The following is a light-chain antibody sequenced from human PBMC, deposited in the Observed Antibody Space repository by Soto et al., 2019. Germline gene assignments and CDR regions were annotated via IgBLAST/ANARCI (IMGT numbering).Light chain of an antibody. V-gene: IGLV6-57*03. J-gene: IGLJ2*01. CDR2: EDN. CDR1: SGSLASNY. Sequence: QSVSESPGKTVTISCTRSSGSLASNYVQWYQQRPGSAPTTVISEDNQRPPGIPDRFSGSIDSSSNSASLSISGLKTEDEADYYCQSSDSRKSVVFGGGTKLTVL. CDR3: QSSDSRKSVV.